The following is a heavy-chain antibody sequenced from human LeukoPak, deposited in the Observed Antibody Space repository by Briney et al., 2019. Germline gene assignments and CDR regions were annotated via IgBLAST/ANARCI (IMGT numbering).Heavy chain of an antibody. CDR3: ARDFPRYCSGGSCYSFGY. CDR1: GYTLTGYY. D-gene: IGHD2-15*01. CDR2: INPNSGGT. J-gene: IGHJ4*02. V-gene: IGHV1-2*02. Sequence: ASVKVSCKASGYTLTGYYMHWARQAPGQGLEWMGWINPNSGGTNYAQKFQGRVTMTRDTSISTAYMELSRLRSDDTAVYYCARDFPRYCSGGSCYSFGYWGQGTLVTVSS.